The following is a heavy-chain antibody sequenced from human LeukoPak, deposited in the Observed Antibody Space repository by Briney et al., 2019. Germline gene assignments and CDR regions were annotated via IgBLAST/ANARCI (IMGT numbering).Heavy chain of an antibody. CDR2: IYYSGST. J-gene: IGHJ6*02. CDR3: ARALSGPEFSSGWYGYYYGMDV. Sequence: SETLSLTCTVSGGSISSGGYYWRWIRQHPGKGLEWIGYIYYSGSTYYNPSLKSRVTISVDTSKNQFSLKLSSVTAADTAVYYCARALSGPEFSSGWYGYYYGMDVWGQGTTVTVSS. V-gene: IGHV4-31*03. CDR1: GGSISSGGYY. D-gene: IGHD6-19*01.